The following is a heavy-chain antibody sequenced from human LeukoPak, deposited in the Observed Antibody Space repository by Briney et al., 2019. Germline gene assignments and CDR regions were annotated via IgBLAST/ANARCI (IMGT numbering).Heavy chain of an antibody. V-gene: IGHV4-30-2*01. CDR3: ARVVEYYYYGMDV. D-gene: IGHD1-26*01. Sequence: SETLSLTCAVSGDSISSGGYSWSWIRQPPGKGLEWIGYIYHSGSTYYNPSLKSRVTISVDRSKNQFSLKLSSVTAADTAVYYCARVVEYYYYGMDVWGQGTTVTVSS. CDR1: GDSISSGGYS. CDR2: IYHSGST. J-gene: IGHJ6*02.